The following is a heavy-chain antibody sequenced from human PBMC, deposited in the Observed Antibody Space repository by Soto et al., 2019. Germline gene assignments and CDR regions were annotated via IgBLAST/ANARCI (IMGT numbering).Heavy chain of an antibody. CDR2: IYYSGST. CDR1: GGSIRSGDYY. D-gene: IGHD2-21*02. CDR3: ATGALGCGGACSDIWSDT. J-gene: IGHJ5*02. Sequence: QVQLQESGPGLGKPSQTLSPTCTVSGGSIRSGDYYWRWIRQPPGKGLEWIGYIYYSGSTYYNPSLKSRVTISVDRSMTSVSLKMRSVTAADTAVYYSATGALGCGGACSDIWSDTWGQGTLVAVSS. V-gene: IGHV4-30-4*01.